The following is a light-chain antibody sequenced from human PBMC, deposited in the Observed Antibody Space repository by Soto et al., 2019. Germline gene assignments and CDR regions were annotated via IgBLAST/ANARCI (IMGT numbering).Light chain of an antibody. CDR2: DAS. V-gene: IGKV3-15*01. J-gene: IGKJ1*01. Sequence: EIVMTQSPATLSVSPGERVTLSCRASQSVSNKLAWYQQKPGKAPRLLINDASSRPGSVPARLSGSGSGTEFTLTNSSLQSEYFAVYFCQQYDDWPPTSGQGTKVEIK. CDR3: QQYDDWPPT. CDR1: QSVSNK.